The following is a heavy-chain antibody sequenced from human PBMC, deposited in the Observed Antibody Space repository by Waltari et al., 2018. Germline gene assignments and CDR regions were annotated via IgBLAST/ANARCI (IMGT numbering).Heavy chain of an antibody. CDR3: GRIAFGDEGGYFQY. Sequence: QLQLQASGPGLVEPSETLYLTCTVSGGSISTTYNWGWIRQPPGKGLEWMGNMQYRGSTFYNPSLESRVTISLDTWKNQFSLRLSSVGAADTAVYFCGRIAFGDEGGYFQYWGQGTLVTVSS. CDR1: GGSISTTYN. J-gene: IGHJ1*01. V-gene: IGHV4-39*01. D-gene: IGHD4-17*01. CDR2: MQYRGST.